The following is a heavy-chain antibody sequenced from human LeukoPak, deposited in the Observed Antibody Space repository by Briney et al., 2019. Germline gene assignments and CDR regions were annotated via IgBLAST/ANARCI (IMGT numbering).Heavy chain of an antibody. CDR3: ARAGDVAVDWFDP. J-gene: IGHJ5*02. CDR1: GGSISSYY. CDR2: IYYSGSGST. Sequence: PSETLSLTCTVSGGSISSYYWSWIRQPPGKGLEWIGYIYYSGSGSTNYNPSLKSRVTISVDTSKNQFSLKLSSVTAADTAVYYCARAGDVAVDWFDPWGQGTLVTVSS. V-gene: IGHV4-59*01. D-gene: IGHD6-19*01.